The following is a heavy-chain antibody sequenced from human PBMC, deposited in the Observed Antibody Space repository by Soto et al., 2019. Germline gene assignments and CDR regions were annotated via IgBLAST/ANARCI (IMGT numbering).Heavy chain of an antibody. J-gene: IGHJ4*02. D-gene: IGHD6-19*01. V-gene: IGHV3-30*03. CDR2: ISYDGSYK. CDR3: ASVEMAANY. Sequence: GGSLRLSCEASGFTFSSYGMHWVRQAPGKGLEWVAVISYDGSYKYSGDSVKGRFTISRDNSKNTLYLQMNSLRPDDTGVYYCASVEMAANYWGQGTLVTVSS. CDR1: GFTFSSYG.